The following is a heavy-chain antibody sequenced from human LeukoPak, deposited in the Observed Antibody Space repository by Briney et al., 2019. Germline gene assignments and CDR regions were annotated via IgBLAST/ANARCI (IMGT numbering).Heavy chain of an antibody. CDR3: ARVLRYCSGGNCYSGGLGYMDV. V-gene: IGHV3-48*04. D-gene: IGHD2-15*01. Sequence: GGSLRLSCAASGFTFSSYAMSRVRQAPGKGLEWVSSISRSGSTKYYADSVKGRFTISRDNAKNSLFLQMNSLRAEDTAVYYCARVLRYCSGGNCYSGGLGYMDVWGKGTTVTISS. J-gene: IGHJ6*03. CDR1: GFTFSSYA. CDR2: ISRSGSTK.